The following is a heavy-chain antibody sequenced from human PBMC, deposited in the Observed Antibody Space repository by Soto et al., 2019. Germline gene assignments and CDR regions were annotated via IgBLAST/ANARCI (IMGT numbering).Heavy chain of an antibody. D-gene: IGHD2-2*01. CDR2: ISGSGGST. Sequence: GGSLRLSCAASGFTFRSYAMSWVRQAPGKGLEWVSAISGSGGSTYYADSVKGRFTISRDNSKNTLYLQMNSLRAEDTDVYYCAKDREGYCSSTSCQIRGAFDIWGQGTMVTVSS. CDR3: AKDREGYCSSTSCQIRGAFDI. V-gene: IGHV3-23*01. CDR1: GFTFRSYA. J-gene: IGHJ3*02.